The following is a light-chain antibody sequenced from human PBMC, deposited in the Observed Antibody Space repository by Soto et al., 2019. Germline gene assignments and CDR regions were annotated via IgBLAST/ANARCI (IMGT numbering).Light chain of an antibody. CDR2: GAS. CDR3: QKYNSAPWT. CDR1: QDISNY. J-gene: IGKJ1*01. V-gene: IGKV1-27*01. Sequence: DIQLTQSPSSLSASVGDRVTITCRASQDISNYLAWYQQKPGKVPNLLMYGASALRSGVPARFSGSGSGTDVTRTISSLQPEDAATYYCQKYNSAPWTFGQGTKVEIK.